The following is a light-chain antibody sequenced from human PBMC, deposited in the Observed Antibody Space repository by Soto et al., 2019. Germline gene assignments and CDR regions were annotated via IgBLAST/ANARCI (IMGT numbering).Light chain of an antibody. J-gene: IGLJ1*01. Sequence: QSVLTQPPSVSGAPGQRVTISCTGSSXNIGAGHDVHWYQHLPGTAPKLLIYGNGNRPSGIPDRFSGSKSGTSASLAITGLQAEDEADYYCQSYDTSLSGSEVFGTGTKLTVL. CDR3: QSYDTSLSGSEV. V-gene: IGLV1-40*01. CDR2: GNG. CDR1: SXNIGAGHD.